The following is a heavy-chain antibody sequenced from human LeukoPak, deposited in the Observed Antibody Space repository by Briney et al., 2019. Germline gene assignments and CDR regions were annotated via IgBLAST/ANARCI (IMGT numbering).Heavy chain of an antibody. CDR2: TNTNSGGT. V-gene: IGHV1-2*02. CDR1: GYTFTVYY. Sequence: WASVKVSCKASGYTFTVYYMHWVRQAPGQGLGWMGWTNTNSGGTNYAQKFQSRVTITRDTSISTAYMELSRLRSDDTAVYYCARGVGSYYYAFDIWGQGTMVAVSS. CDR3: ARGVGSYYYAFDI. D-gene: IGHD1-26*01. J-gene: IGHJ3*02.